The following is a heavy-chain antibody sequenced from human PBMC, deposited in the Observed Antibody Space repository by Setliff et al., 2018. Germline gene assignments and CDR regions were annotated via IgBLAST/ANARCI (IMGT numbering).Heavy chain of an antibody. CDR1: GYTFSTYA. Sequence: GASVKVSCQGSGYTFSTYAIIWMRQAPGQGLEWMGWINTNTGNPSYAQGFTGRFVFSLDTSVSTAYLQISSLKAEDTAIYYCARGSRFGTIVYRGDYYLDVWGKGTTVTVSS. V-gene: IGHV7-4-1*02. D-gene: IGHD3-10*01. CDR2: INTNTGNP. J-gene: IGHJ6*03. CDR3: ARGSRFGTIVYRGDYYLDV.